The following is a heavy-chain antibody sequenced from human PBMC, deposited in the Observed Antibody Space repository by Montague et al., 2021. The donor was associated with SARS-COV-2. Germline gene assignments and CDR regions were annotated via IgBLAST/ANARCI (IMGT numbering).Heavy chain of an antibody. D-gene: IGHD3-16*02. J-gene: IGHJ3*02. V-gene: IGHV3-48*03. CDR3: TRDYRSVVGDGLDI. CDR1: GFTFSYYD. CDR2: ISTSAYTT. Sequence: SLRLSCAASGFTFSYYDMNWVRQALGKGPEWISYISTSAYTTSYAGSVKDRFTISRDNGKNSLYLQMNSLRVEDTAVYYCTRDYRSVVGDGLDIWGQGTKVTVSS.